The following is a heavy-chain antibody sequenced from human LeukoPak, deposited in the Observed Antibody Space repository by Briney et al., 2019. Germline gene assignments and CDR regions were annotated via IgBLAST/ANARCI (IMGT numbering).Heavy chain of an antibody. CDR2: TKQDGSEK. CDR1: GFTFSRYW. D-gene: IGHD3-22*01. CDR3: ARDKGDYDTSGSLFVF. Sequence: GGSLRLSCAASGFTFSRYWMSWVRQFPRKGLEWVANTKQDGSEKYYVDSVKGRFTISRDNAKNSLYLQMNSLRAEDTAVYYCARDKGDYDTSGSLFVFGGQGTLVTVSS. J-gene: IGHJ4*02. V-gene: IGHV3-7*03.